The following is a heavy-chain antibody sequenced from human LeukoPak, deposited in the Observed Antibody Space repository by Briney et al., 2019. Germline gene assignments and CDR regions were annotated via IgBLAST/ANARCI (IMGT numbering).Heavy chain of an antibody. CDR3: AKDGETYYYGSGSYYGHFDY. CDR2: IRFDGSNK. Sequence: GGSLRLSCAASGFTFSSYGIHWVRQAPGKGLEWVTFIRFDGSNKYYADSVKGRFTISRDNSKNTLYLQMNSLRAEDTAVYYCAKDGETYYYGSGSYYGHFDYWGQGTLVTVSS. V-gene: IGHV3-30*02. J-gene: IGHJ4*02. D-gene: IGHD3-10*01. CDR1: GFTFSSYG.